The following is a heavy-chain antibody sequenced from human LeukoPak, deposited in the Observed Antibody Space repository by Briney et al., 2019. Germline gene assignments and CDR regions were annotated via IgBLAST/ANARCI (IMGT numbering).Heavy chain of an antibody. Sequence: PSETLSLTCTVSGGSISSYYWSWIRQPPGKGLEWIGYIYYSGSPNYTPSLKSRVTISVDTSKNQFSLKLSSVTAADTAVYYCARGGGVGYYLPANWFDPWGQGTLVTVSS. CDR2: IYYSGSP. D-gene: IGHD2-8*01. CDR3: ARGGGVGYYLPANWFDP. CDR1: GGSISSYY. V-gene: IGHV4-59*01. J-gene: IGHJ5*02.